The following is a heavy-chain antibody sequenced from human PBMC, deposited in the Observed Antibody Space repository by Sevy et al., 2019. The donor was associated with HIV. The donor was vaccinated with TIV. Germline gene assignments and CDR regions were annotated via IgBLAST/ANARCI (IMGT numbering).Heavy chain of an antibody. CDR1: GFTFSTYA. J-gene: IGHJ3*02. V-gene: IGHV3-23*01. CDR2: IFRNFRGVDVT. CDR3: AGARYDSSGSFDAFDI. D-gene: IGHD3-22*01. Sequence: GGSLRLSCTTSGFTFSTYAMTWVRQAPGKGLEWVSTIFRNFRGVDVTYYADSVKGRFTISRDSSRNTLYLQMNSLRAEDTAIYYWAGARYDSSGSFDAFDIWGQGTMVTVSS.